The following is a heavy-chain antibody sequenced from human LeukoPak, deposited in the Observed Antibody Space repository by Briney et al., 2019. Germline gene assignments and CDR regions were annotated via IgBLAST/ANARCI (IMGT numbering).Heavy chain of an antibody. Sequence: SGGSLRLSCASSGFTFRTYNMNWVRQAPGKGLEWLSCIRSSSSALFYADSVKGRFIISRDDAKNTLYLQMSSLRAEDTAVYYCVREGDSGSYSECWGQGTLVTVSS. CDR3: VREGDSGSYSEC. CDR1: GFTFRTYN. CDR2: IRSSSSAL. V-gene: IGHV3-48*01. J-gene: IGHJ4*02. D-gene: IGHD1-26*01.